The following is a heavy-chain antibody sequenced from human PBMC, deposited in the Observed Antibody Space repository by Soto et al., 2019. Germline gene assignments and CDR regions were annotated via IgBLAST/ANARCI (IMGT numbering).Heavy chain of an antibody. CDR2: INRDGSTT. V-gene: IGHV3-74*01. J-gene: IGHJ3*02. D-gene: IGHD3-10*02. CDR3: VRDCSGSAFDI. CDR1: GFTFSSYW. Sequence: EVQLVESGGGLVQPGGSLRLSCAASGFTFSSYWTHWVRQAPGKGLVWVSRINRDGSTTSYADSVKGRCTISRDNAKNTLYLQMNSLRADDTAVYYCVRDCSGSAFDIWGQGTMVTVSS.